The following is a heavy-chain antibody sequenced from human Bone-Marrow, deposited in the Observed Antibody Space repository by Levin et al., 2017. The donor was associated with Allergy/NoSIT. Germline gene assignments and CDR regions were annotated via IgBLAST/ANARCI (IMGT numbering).Heavy chain of an antibody. D-gene: IGHD6-19*01. V-gene: IGHV1-46*01. CDR1: GYTFTSYY. CDR3: ARYQEGRQWLGYFDY. CDR2: INPSGGST. Sequence: GESLKISCKASGYTFTSYYMHWVRQAPGQGLEWMGIINPSGGSTSYAQKFQGRVTMTRDTSTSTVYMELSSLRSEDTAVYYCARYQEGRQWLGYFDYWGQGTLVTVSS. J-gene: IGHJ4*02.